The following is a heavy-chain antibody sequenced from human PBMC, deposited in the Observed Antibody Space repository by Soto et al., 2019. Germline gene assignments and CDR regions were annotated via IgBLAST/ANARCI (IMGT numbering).Heavy chain of an antibody. CDR2: TYYRSKWYY. V-gene: IGHV6-1*01. Sequence: SHTLSLPCAITGDSVSSHSAGWSWVRQSPSRGLEWLGRTYYRSKWYYEYAVSVRGRITINPDTSKNQYSLQLNSVTPEDTAVYFCARGEQYSGRIFDYWGQGTRVTVSS. D-gene: IGHD1-26*01. CDR3: ARGEQYSGRIFDY. J-gene: IGHJ4*01. CDR1: GDSVSSHSAG.